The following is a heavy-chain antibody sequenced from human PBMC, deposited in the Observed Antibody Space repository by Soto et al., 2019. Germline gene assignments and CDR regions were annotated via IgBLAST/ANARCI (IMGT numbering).Heavy chain of an antibody. CDR2: INPSGGST. V-gene: IGHV1-46*01. CDR1: GYTFTSYA. CDR3: ARDRILDDFWSGPYYYYGMDV. D-gene: IGHD3-3*01. Sequence: ASVKVSCKASGYTFTSYAMHWVRQAPGQRLEWMGIINPSGGSTSYAQKFQGRVTMTRDTSTSTVYMELSSLRSEDTAVYYCARDRILDDFWSGPYYYYGMDVWGQGTTVTVSS. J-gene: IGHJ6*02.